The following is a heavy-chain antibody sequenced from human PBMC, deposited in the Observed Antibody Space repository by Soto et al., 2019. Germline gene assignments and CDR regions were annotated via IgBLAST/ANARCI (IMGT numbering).Heavy chain of an antibody. V-gene: IGHV4-59*01. Sequence: QVQLQESGPGLVKPSETLSLTCTVSGGSISSYYWSWIRQPPGKGLEWIGYIYYSGSTNYNPSLNIRVPIPVDTSKIQFPLTRSSVTAADTAVYYGARAVTTVVSYWYFDLGGRGTLVTVCS. D-gene: IGHD4-17*01. J-gene: IGHJ2*01. CDR3: ARAVTTVVSYWYFDL. CDR1: GGSISSYY. CDR2: IYYSGST.